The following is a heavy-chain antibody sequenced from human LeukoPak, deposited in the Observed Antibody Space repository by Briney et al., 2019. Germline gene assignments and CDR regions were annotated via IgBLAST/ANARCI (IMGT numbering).Heavy chain of an antibody. CDR1: GYTFTSYG. J-gene: IGHJ4*02. D-gene: IGHD5-18*01. Sequence: GASVNVSCKASGYTFTSYGISWVRQAPGQGLEWMGWISAYNGNTNYAQKLQGRVTMTTDTSTSTAYMELRSLRSDDTAMYYCARVGLIQLWGNSNDYWGQGTLVTVSS. CDR2: ISAYNGNT. CDR3: ARVGLIQLWGNSNDY. V-gene: IGHV1-18*01.